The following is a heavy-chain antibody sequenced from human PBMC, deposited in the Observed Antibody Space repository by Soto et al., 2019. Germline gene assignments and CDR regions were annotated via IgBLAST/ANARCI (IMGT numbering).Heavy chain of an antibody. Sequence: AFLRVSCKATGYSYTTYDIPWARQAPGQGLEWMGWISPNNGNTNYSQKRQGTVSMTTDTTPISVYMKLRRLRSDDTYVYYCARRPPRSYGDFVTDGLDFWGQGTVVTVSS. J-gene: IGHJ4*02. CDR3: ARRPPRSYGDFVTDGLDF. CDR2: ISPNNGNT. D-gene: IGHD4-17*01. V-gene: IGHV1-18*04. CDR1: GYSYTTYD.